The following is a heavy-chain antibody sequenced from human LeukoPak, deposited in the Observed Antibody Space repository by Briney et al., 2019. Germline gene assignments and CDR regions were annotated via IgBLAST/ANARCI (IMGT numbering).Heavy chain of an antibody. D-gene: IGHD3-10*01. Sequence: GEPLSLSCAASGFTFSTYGMHWVRQAPGKGLEWVAVISYDGNNKYYADSVKGRFTISGDNSKSTLFLQMNSLRAEDAAVYYCAKDRDGSGSYFDYWGQGTLVTVSS. CDR2: ISYDGNNK. V-gene: IGHV3-30*18. CDR3: AKDRDGSGSYFDY. CDR1: GFTFSTYG. J-gene: IGHJ4*02.